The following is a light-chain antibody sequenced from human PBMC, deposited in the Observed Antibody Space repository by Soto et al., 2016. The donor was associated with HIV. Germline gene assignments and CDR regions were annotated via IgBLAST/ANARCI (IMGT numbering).Light chain of an antibody. CDR2: DDD. Sequence: SYVLTQPPSVSVAPGKTARITCGGNNIGSQSVRWYQQRPGQAPVVVLNDDDDRPSGIPERFSGPNSGNTAALTISRVEAGDEADYYCQVWDRSSDHVLFGGGTKLTVL. CDR3: QVWDRSSDHVL. J-gene: IGLJ2*01. V-gene: IGLV3-21*03. CDR1: NIGSQS.